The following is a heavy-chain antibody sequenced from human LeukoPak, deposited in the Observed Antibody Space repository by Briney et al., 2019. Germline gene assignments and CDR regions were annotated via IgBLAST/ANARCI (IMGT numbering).Heavy chain of an antibody. J-gene: IGHJ4*02. CDR2: IYYSGST. CDR1: GGSTNSYY. Sequence: PSETLSLTCTVSGGSTNSYYWSWIRQPPGKGLEWIGYIYYSGSTSYNPSLKSRVTISVDTSKNQFSLKLSSVTAADTAVYYCAREEALGSGSFDYWGQGTLVTVSS. D-gene: IGHD1-26*01. CDR3: AREEALGSGSFDY. V-gene: IGHV4-59*01.